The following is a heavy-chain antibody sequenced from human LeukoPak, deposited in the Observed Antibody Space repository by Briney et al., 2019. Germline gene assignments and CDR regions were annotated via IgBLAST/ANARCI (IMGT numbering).Heavy chain of an antibody. CDR2: INSVGSTT. V-gene: IGHV3-74*01. Sequence: GGSLRLSCEASGFTFSSYSMHWVRQAPGKGLVWVSHINSVGSTTNYADSVKGRFTISRDNAKNTLFPQLNSLSAEDTAVYFCVRDLGSTFDFWGQRTLVTVSS. CDR3: VRDLGSTFDF. J-gene: IGHJ4*02. D-gene: IGHD1-14*01. CDR1: GFTFSSYS.